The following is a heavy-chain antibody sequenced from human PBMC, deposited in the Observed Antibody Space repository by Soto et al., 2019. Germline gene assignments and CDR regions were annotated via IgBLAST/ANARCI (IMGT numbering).Heavy chain of an antibody. J-gene: IGHJ4*02. Sequence: QVQLQESGPGLVKPSQTLSLTCTVSGGSISSAYDYWSWIRQPPGKGLEWIGHIYDSGSTYSNPSLQSQVTISMDTSKNQFSLKLSSVTAADTAVYYCARGPSGDKVDYWGQRTLVTVSS. CDR3: ARGPSGDKVDY. CDR1: GGSISSAYDY. D-gene: IGHD7-27*01. V-gene: IGHV4-30-4*01. CDR2: IYDSGST.